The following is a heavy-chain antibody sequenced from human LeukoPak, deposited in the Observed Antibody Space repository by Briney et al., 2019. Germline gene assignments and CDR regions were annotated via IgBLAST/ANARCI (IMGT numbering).Heavy chain of an antibody. CDR1: GFTFSGSA. J-gene: IGHJ3*02. D-gene: IGHD3-22*01. Sequence: GGSLRLSCAASGFTFSGSAMHWVRQASGKGLEWVGRIRSKGHSYATAYAASGKGRFNIYREERKNTAYLKMHSRKTEDTAVYYCTRHGGRDYYDSSEDAFDIWGQGTMVIVSS. V-gene: IGHV3-73*01. CDR3: TRHGGRDYYDSSEDAFDI. CDR2: IRSKGHSYAT.